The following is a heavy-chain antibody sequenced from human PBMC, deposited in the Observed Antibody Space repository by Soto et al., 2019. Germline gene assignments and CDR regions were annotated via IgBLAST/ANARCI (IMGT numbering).Heavy chain of an antibody. CDR3: AKENDFWIGSYGMDV. J-gene: IGHJ6*02. Sequence: GGSLRLSCAASGFTFNNYAMSWVRQAPGKGLEWVSAISGSGGSTYYADSVKGRFTISRDNSKNTLYLQMNSLRAEDTAVYYCAKENDFWIGSYGMDVWGQGTTVTVSS. V-gene: IGHV3-23*01. D-gene: IGHD3-3*01. CDR1: GFTFNNYA. CDR2: ISGSGGST.